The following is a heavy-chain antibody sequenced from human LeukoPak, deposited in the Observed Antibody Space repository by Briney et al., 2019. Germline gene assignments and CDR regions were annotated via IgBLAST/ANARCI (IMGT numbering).Heavy chain of an antibody. CDR1: GFNFDSAW. J-gene: IGHJ3*01. CDR3: ATPNPRVPGTSPVFDV. V-gene: IGHV3-15*01. D-gene: IGHD6-13*01. Sequence: PGGSLRLSCVASGFNFDSAWMTWVRQAPGKGLEWVGRIQSDADGGATAYAAPVKDRFTISRDDLKNTMYLDMNSLQTDDTAVYYCATPNPRVPGTSPVFDVWGQGTMVSVPS. CDR2: IQSDADGGAT.